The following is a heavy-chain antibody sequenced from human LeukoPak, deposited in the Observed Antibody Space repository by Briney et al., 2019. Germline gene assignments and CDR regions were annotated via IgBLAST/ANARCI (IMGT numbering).Heavy chain of an antibody. V-gene: IGHV1-18*01. CDR2: ISSYNGNT. CDR1: GYTFTTYG. J-gene: IGHJ5*02. D-gene: IGHD3-22*01. Sequence: ASVKVSCKASGYTFTTYGISWVRQAPGQGLEWVGWISSYNGNTNYAQKLQGRVTKTTDTSTSTAYMELRSLQSDDTAVYYCARGGDSYDSSGYYKKWFDPWGQGTLVTVSS. CDR3: ARGGDSYDSSGYYKKWFDP.